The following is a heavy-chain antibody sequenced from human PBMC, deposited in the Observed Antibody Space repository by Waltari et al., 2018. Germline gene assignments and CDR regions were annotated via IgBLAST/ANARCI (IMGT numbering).Heavy chain of an antibody. CDR2: VHHSGKT. J-gene: IGHJ4*02. V-gene: IGHV4-4*02. D-gene: IGHD2-2*01. CDR3: AGDRAIGLFFDY. Sequence: QVQLQESGQGLVKPSGTLSLTCAVSGDSISGNYWWRWVRQSPEKGLEWIGQVHHSGKTHYNPSLQSRVTISVDKPKNQFSLNLNSVTGADTAVYYCAGDRAIGLFFDYWGRGTLVTVSS. CDR1: GDSISGNYW.